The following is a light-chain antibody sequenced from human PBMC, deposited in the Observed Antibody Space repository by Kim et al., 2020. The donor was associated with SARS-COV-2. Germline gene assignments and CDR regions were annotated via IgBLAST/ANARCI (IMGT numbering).Light chain of an antibody. Sequence: QSALTQPASVSGSPGQSITISCTGTSSDVGGYNIVSWYQQHPGKAPRLMIYEDTKRPSGVSNRFSGSKSGNTASLTISGLQAEDEAEYYCCSYAGSSTFVVFGGGTQLTVL. J-gene: IGLJ2*01. CDR2: EDT. V-gene: IGLV2-23*01. CDR1: SSDVGGYNI. CDR3: CSYAGSSTFVV.